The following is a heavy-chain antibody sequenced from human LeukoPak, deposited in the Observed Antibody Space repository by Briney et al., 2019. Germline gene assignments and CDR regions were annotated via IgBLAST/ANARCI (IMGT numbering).Heavy chain of an antibody. D-gene: IGHD3-16*01. CDR2: IWYDGNNK. Sequence: VQPGGSLRLSCAASGLPFSSYGMHWVRQAPGKGLEWVANIWYDGNNKYYADSVKGRFTISRDNSKNTLFLQMNSLRVEDTAVYYCARWGPDYWGQGTLVTVSS. CDR3: ARWGPDY. CDR1: GLPFSSYG. J-gene: IGHJ4*02. V-gene: IGHV3-33*01.